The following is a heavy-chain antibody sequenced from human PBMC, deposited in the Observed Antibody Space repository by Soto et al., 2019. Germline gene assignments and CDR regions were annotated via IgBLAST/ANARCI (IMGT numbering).Heavy chain of an antibody. CDR1: GFTFSNYV. CDR2: ISYDGTNT. D-gene: IGHD3-22*01. CDR3: ARSGSSGYYDY. V-gene: IGHV3-30-3*01. J-gene: IGHJ4*02. Sequence: GSLRLSCAASGFTFSNYVMHWVRQAPGKGLEWVALISYDGTNTHHADSVRGRFTISRDNSKNMMYLQMNSLRAGDTAVYFCARSGSSGYYDYWGQGTLVTVSS.